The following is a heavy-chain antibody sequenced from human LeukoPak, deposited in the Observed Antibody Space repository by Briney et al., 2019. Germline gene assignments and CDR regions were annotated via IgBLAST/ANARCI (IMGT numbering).Heavy chain of an antibody. CDR3: ARGGGVDTAMAFDY. CDR1: GYTFTSYA. J-gene: IGHJ4*02. Sequence: ASVKVSCKASGYTFTSYAMNWVRQAPGQGLEWMGWINPNSGGTNYAQKFQGRVTMTRDTSISTAYMELSRLRSDDTAVYYCARGGGVDTAMAFDYWGQGTLVTVSS. D-gene: IGHD5-18*01. V-gene: IGHV1-2*02. CDR2: INPNSGGT.